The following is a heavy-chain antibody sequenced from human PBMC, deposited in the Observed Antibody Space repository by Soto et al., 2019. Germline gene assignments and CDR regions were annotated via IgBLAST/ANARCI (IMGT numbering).Heavy chain of an antibody. J-gene: IGHJ6*02. CDR3: AKGLDVGVLHYGMHV. D-gene: IGHD3-16*01. CDR2: ISHDGNKK. CDR1: GFAFSSYG. Sequence: QVQVVESGGGVVQPGRSLRLSCVASGFAFSSYGMHWVRQAPGKGLEWVAVISHDGNKKYYADSVKGRFTVSRDNSKNTVFLQMSSLRAEVTAVFYCAKGLDVGVLHYGMHVWGQGTTVTVSS. V-gene: IGHV3-30*18.